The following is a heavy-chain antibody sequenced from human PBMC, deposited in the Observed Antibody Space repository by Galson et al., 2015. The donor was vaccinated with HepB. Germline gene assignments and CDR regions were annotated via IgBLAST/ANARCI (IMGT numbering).Heavy chain of an antibody. J-gene: IGHJ4*02. CDR2: ISYDGSNK. CDR1: GFTFSSYA. V-gene: IGHV3-30-3*01. D-gene: IGHD6-13*01. CDR3: AREGGGIAAAGNFDY. Sequence: SLRLSCAASGFTFSSYAMHWVRQAPGKGLEWVAVISYDGSNKYYADSVKGRFTISRDNSKNTLYLQMNSLRAEDTAVYYCAREGGGIAAAGNFDYWGQGTLVTVSS.